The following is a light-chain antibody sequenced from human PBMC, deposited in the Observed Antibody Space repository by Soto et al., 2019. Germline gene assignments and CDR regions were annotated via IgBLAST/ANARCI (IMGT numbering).Light chain of an antibody. J-gene: IGLJ3*02. Sequence: QSALTPPRSVSGSPGQSVTISCTGTSSDVGGYDYVSWYQHHPGKAPKVMIYDVNKRPSGVPDRFSGSKSGNTASLTISGLQAEDEADYYCCSYAGSYTLMFGGGTKVTVL. CDR2: DVN. CDR1: SSDVGGYDY. CDR3: CSYAGSYTLM. V-gene: IGLV2-11*01.